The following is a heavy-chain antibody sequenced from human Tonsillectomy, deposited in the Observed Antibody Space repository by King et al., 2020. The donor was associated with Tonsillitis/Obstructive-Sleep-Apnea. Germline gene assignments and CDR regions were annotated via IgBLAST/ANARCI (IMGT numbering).Heavy chain of an antibody. CDR2: IYPSDSDT. Sequence: QLVQSGAEVKKPGESLKISYKGSGYSFTTYWIGWVRQMPGKGLEWMGIIYPSDSDTRYSPSFLGQVTISADRSITTAYLQWSSLKASDTAIYYCARSFSRFYAMDVWGQGTTVTVSS. V-gene: IGHV5-51*03. CDR1: GYSFTTYW. D-gene: IGHD3-3*01. J-gene: IGHJ6*02. CDR3: ARSFSRFYAMDV.